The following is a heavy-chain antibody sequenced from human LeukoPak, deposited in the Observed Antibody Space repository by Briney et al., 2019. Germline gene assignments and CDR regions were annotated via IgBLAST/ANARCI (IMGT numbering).Heavy chain of an antibody. Sequence: AGTLRFSGAASGFTFSSYAMSWVRQAPGKGLEWVSAISGSGGSTYYADSVKGRFTISRDNSKNTLYLQRNSLRAEDTAVYYCAKTTGAVTTVYYYYGMDVWGQGTTVTVSS. D-gene: IGHD4-17*01. CDR2: ISGSGGST. CDR3: AKTTGAVTTVYYYYGMDV. CDR1: GFTFSSYA. V-gene: IGHV3-23*01. J-gene: IGHJ6*02.